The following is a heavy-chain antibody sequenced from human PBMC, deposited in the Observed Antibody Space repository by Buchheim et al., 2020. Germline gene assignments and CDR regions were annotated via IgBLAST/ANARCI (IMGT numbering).Heavy chain of an antibody. V-gene: IGHV3-23*01. D-gene: IGHD3-22*01. Sequence: EVQLLESGGGLVQPGGSLRLSCAASGFTFSSYAMSWVRQAPGKGLEWVSAILGSGSSTYYADSAKGRFIISRDNSKNTLYLQMNSLRVEDTAVYYCTKAHDTSGYYPFVYGGQGTL. CDR3: TKAHDTSGYYPFVY. CDR1: GFTFSSYA. CDR2: ILGSGSST. J-gene: IGHJ4*02.